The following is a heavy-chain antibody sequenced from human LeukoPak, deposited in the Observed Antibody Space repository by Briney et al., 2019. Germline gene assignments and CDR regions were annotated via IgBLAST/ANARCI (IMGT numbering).Heavy chain of an antibody. V-gene: IGHV4-59*01. CDR3: ARGFCDRSGYSAPFDY. Sequence: SETLSLTCTVSGGSIRSDYWNWIRQPPGKGLEWVGYISDSGTTNYNPSLKSRVTMSVDTSKNQFSLKLNSVTAADTAMYYCARGFCDRSGYSAPFDYWGQGTLVTVSS. D-gene: IGHD3-22*01. CDR2: ISDSGTT. J-gene: IGHJ4*02. CDR1: GGSIRSDY.